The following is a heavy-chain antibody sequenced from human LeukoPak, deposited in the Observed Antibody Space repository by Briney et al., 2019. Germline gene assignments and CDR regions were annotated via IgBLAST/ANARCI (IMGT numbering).Heavy chain of an antibody. CDR3: ARDPTRTAAGTEYFDY. V-gene: IGHV1-18*01. CDR1: GYTFTSYG. CDR2: ISAYNGNT. J-gene: IGHJ4*02. D-gene: IGHD6-13*01. Sequence: ASVKVSCKASGYTFTSYGISWVRQAPGQGLEWMGWISAYNGNTNYAQKLQGRVTMTTDTSTSTAYMELRSLRSEDTAVYYCARDPTRTAAGTEYFDYWGQGTLVTVSS.